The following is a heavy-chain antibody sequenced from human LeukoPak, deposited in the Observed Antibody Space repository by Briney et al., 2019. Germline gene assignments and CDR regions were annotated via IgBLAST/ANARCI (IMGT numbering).Heavy chain of an antibody. CDR1: GFTFTSSA. CDR3: AAGALGYDFWSGYAERQWPSMDV. D-gene: IGHD3-3*01. J-gene: IGHJ6*03. CDR2: IVVGSGNT. V-gene: IGHV1-58*01. Sequence: SVKVSCKASGFTFTSSAVQWVRQARGQRLEWIGWIVVGSGNTNYAQKFQERVTITRDMSTSTAYMELSSLRSEDTAVYYCAAGALGYDFWSGYAERQWPSMDVWGKGTTVTVSS.